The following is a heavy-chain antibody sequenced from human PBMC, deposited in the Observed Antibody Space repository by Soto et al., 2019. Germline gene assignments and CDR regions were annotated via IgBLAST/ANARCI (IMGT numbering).Heavy chain of an antibody. V-gene: IGHV1-69*02. J-gene: IGHJ4*02. D-gene: IGHD1-26*01. CDR3: ASTAGGVIDY. Sequence: QVQLVQSGAEVKKPGSSVKVSCKASGGPFSSYTISWVRQAPGQGLEWMGRIIPFLDITHYAQKFQGRVTITADKSTCTAYMELSSLRFEDTAVYYCASTAGGVIDYWGQGTLVTVSS. CDR2: IIPFLDIT. CDR1: GGPFSSYT.